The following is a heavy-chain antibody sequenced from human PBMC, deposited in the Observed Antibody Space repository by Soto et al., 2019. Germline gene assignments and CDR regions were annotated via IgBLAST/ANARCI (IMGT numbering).Heavy chain of an antibody. V-gene: IGHV4-39*01. CDR1: GGSVSSNNYY. J-gene: IGHJ4*02. Sequence: QLQESGPGLVKPSETLSLTCTVSGGSVSSNNYYWGWIRQPPGRRLERIGSLYYNGNTYYNPSPESRVPISIYMSMNQFSLNLRSVTAADTAVYFCARFDTSGDFDYWGQGTLVTVSS. CDR3: ARFDTSGDFDY. CDR2: LYYNGNT. D-gene: IGHD6-19*01.